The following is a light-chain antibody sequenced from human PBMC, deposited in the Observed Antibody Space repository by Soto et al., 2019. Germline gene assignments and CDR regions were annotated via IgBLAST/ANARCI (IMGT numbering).Light chain of an antibody. CDR2: KAS. J-gene: IGKJ4*01. CDR1: QTISSW. V-gene: IGKV1-5*03. Sequence: DIQITQSTSPLSGSVGDRVTITCRASQTISSWLAWYQQKPGKAPKLIIYKASSLESGVPSRFSGSGSGTECTLTISSLQPDDVPTYYCQQYNSYPLTFGGGTKVDI. CDR3: QQYNSYPLT.